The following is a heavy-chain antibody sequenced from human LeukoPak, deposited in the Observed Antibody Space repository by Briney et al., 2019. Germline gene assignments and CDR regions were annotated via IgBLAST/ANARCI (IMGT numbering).Heavy chain of an antibody. CDR1: GFTFSSYG. CDR2: IRYDGSNK. Sequence: PGGSLRLSCAASGFTFSSYGMHWVRQAPGKGLEWVAFIRYDGSNKYYADSVKGRFTISRDNSKNTLYLQMNSLRAEDTAVYYCAKDLGYCSSTSCYSWFDPWGQGTLVTVSS. V-gene: IGHV3-30*02. CDR3: AKDLGYCSSTSCYSWFDP. J-gene: IGHJ5*02. D-gene: IGHD2-2*01.